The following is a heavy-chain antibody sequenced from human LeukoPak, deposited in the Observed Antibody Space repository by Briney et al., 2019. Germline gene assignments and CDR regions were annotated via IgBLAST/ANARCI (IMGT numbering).Heavy chain of an antibody. CDR3: AREGTAGTNLNWFDP. D-gene: IGHD1-1*01. J-gene: IGHJ5*02. CDR2: ISYSGST. CDR1: GVTTSSYC. V-gene: IGHV4-59*01. Sequence: SETLRLSCAASGVTTSSYCLSWVRQPPGKGLEWIGYISYSGSTNFNPYLKTRVTISSESSKNQSSLKLSSVTAADTAVYYCAREGTAGTNLNWFDPWGQGTLVTVSS.